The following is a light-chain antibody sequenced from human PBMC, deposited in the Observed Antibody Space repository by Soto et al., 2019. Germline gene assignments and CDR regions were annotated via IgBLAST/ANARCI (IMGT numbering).Light chain of an antibody. V-gene: IGKV3-20*01. J-gene: IGKJ5*01. CDR2: GAS. CDR1: QSVSSSY. CDR3: QQYTTSAIT. Sequence: EIVLTQSPGTLSFSPGERVTLSCRASQSVSSSYLAWYQQKPGQAPRLLIYGASSRATGIPDRFSGSGSGTDFTFTISRLEPEDFAVYYCQQYTTSAITFGQGTRLEIK.